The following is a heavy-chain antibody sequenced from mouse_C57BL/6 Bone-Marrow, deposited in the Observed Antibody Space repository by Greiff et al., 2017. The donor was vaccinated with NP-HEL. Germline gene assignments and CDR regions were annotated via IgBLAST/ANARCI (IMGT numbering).Heavy chain of an antibody. V-gene: IGHV1-81*01. D-gene: IGHD2-2*01. CDR2: IYPRSGTT. CDR1: GYTFTSSG. J-gene: IGHJ3*01. CDR3: AREGLRRGFAY. Sequence: QVQLQQSGAELARPGASVKLSCKASGYTFTSSGISWVKQRTGQGLEWIGEIYPRSGTTYYNEKLKGKATLTADKASSAAYMALRSLTSEDSAVYFCAREGLRRGFAYWGQGTLVTVAA.